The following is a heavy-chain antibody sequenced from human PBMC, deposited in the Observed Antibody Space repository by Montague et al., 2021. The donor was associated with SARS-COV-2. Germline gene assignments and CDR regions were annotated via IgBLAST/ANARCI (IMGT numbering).Heavy chain of an antibody. CDR3: SRGSVDTTMILVVFTGAAHYFDS. V-gene: IGHV4-34*01. CDR2: VNHSGRI. CDR1: GGSFSDYY. D-gene: IGHD3-22*01. J-gene: IGHJ4*02. Sequence: SETLSLTCAVYGGSFSDYYWTWIRQSPGKGLEWLGEVNHSGRINYNPSLTSRITISVDTCKNQFSLRLRSVTAADTAVYYCSRGSVDTTMILVVFTGAAHYFDSWGKGALGSVSP.